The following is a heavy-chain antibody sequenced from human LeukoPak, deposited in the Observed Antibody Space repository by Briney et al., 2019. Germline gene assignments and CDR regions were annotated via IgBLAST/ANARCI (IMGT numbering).Heavy chain of an antibody. CDR1: GFTFTNYP. V-gene: IGHV3-30-3*01. Sequence: GGSLRLSCEASGFTFTNYPMFWVRLAPAKGLEWVSSISYDGSKQNYTDSVKGRFTISRDNSKNTLYLQMNSLRAEDTAVYYCAKDGWGYCSSTSCYNWFDYWGQGTLVTVSS. J-gene: IGHJ4*02. CDR2: ISYDGSKQ. D-gene: IGHD2-2*02. CDR3: AKDGWGYCSSTSCYNWFDY.